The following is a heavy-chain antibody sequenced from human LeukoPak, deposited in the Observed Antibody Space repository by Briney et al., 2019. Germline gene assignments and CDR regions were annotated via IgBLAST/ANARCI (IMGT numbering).Heavy chain of an antibody. CDR1: RFTFSSYG. D-gene: IGHD5-18*01. CDR2: ISYDGSNK. Sequence: GGSLRLSCAASRFTFSSYGMHWVRQAPGKGLEWVALISYDGSNKYYADSAKGRFTISRDNSKNTLYLQMNSLRAEDTAVYYCAKGELGLWFDYWGQGTLVTVSP. V-gene: IGHV3-30*18. CDR3: AKGELGLWFDY. J-gene: IGHJ4*02.